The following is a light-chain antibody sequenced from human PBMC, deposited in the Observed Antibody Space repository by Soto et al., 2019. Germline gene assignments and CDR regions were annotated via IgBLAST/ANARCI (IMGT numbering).Light chain of an antibody. CDR3: QQHNNWFQWT. Sequence: EIVMTQSPATLSVSPGERATLSCRASQSVSSNLAWYQQKPGQAPRLLMYGASTRATGIPDRFSGSGSGTEFTLTISSLQSEDFGVYYCQQHNNWFQWTFGQGPKVEIK. CDR1: QSVSSN. V-gene: IGKV3-15*01. J-gene: IGKJ1*01. CDR2: GAS.